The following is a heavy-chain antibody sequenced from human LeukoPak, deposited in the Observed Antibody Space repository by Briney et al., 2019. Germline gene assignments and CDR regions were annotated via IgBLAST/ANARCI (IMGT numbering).Heavy chain of an antibody. CDR2: IYYSGST. J-gene: IGHJ4*02. V-gene: IGHV4-39*01. Sequence: SETLSLTCTVSGGSISSSNYYWGWLRQPPGKGLEWIGTIYYSGSTYFNPSLKSRVAMFVDTSKNQFSLKLSSVTAADTAVYYCARHERGLCTSPSCHTGYWGQGTLVTVSS. CDR1: GGSISSSNYY. D-gene: IGHD2-2*02. CDR3: ARHERGLCTSPSCHTGY.